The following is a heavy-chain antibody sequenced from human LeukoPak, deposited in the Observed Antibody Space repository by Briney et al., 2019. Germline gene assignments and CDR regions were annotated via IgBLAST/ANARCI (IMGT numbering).Heavy chain of an antibody. J-gene: IGHJ6*03. CDR3: ARAEHDYTYYYYYMDF. Sequence: GGSLRLSCAASGFTFSSYGMHWVRQAPGKGLEWVAVIWYDGSNKYYADSVKGRFTISRDNSKNTLYLQMNSLRAKDTAVYYCARAEHDYTYYYYYMDFWGKGTTDTVSS. D-gene: IGHD4-11*01. CDR1: GFTFSSYG. V-gene: IGHV3-33*01. CDR2: IWYDGSNK.